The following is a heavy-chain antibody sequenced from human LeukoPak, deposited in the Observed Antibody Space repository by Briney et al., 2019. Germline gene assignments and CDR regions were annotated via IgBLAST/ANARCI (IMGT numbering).Heavy chain of an antibody. J-gene: IGHJ4*02. CDR1: GFTFSSRW. CDR3: ARDGGTGIPFDY. Sequence: GGSLRLSCAASGFTFSSRWMSWVRQAPGKGLEWVANIRQDGSDKYYVDSVKGRFTISRDNAKNSLYLQMNSLRAEDTAIYYCARDGGTGIPFDYWGQGTLVTVSS. D-gene: IGHD1-1*01. V-gene: IGHV3-7*01. CDR2: IRQDGSDK.